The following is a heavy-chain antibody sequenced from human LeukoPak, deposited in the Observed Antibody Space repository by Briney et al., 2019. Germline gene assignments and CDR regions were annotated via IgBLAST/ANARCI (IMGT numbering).Heavy chain of an antibody. CDR1: GFTFSSYW. J-gene: IGHJ4*02. Sequence: GGSLRLSCAASGFTFSSYWMSWVRQAPGKGLEWVSTITGSGDSTYYADSVKGRFTLSRDISKNTLYLQMNSLRAEDTAVYYCAKLYCSGSSCYSIDHWGQGTLVTVSS. V-gene: IGHV3-23*01. D-gene: IGHD2-15*01. CDR2: ITGSGDST. CDR3: AKLYCSGSSCYSIDH.